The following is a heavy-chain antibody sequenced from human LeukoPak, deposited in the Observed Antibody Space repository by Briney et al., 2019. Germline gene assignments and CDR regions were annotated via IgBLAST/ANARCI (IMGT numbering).Heavy chain of an antibody. V-gene: IGHV3-48*03. D-gene: IGHD6-19*01. CDR3: ARGGSGWLID. Sequence: GGSLRLSCAASGFTSNNYEINWVRQAPGKGLEWVSYISTSGSTIYYADSVKGRFTMSRDNAKNSLYLQMNSLRAEDTALYYCARGGSGWLIDWGQGTLVTVSS. CDR1: GFTSNNYE. J-gene: IGHJ4*02. CDR2: ISTSGSTI.